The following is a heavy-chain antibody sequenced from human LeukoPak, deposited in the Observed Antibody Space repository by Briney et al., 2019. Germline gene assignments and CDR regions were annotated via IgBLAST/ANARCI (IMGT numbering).Heavy chain of an antibody. CDR1: GDSISSDSYY. Sequence: SETLSLTCTVSGDSISSDSYYWAWIRQPPGKGLEWIGNIHYSGSTYYNPSLNSRVTISLDTSKSQFSLNLRSVTAADTAVYFCASRGPYYYYMDVWGKGTTVTVS. J-gene: IGHJ6*03. CDR3: ASRGPYYYYMDV. CDR2: IHYSGST. D-gene: IGHD3-10*01. V-gene: IGHV4-39*07.